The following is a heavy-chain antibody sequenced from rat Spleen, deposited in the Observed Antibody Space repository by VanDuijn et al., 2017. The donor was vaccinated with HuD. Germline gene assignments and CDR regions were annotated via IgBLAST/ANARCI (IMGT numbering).Heavy chain of an antibody. V-gene: IGHV5-29*01. J-gene: IGHJ2*01. D-gene: IGHD1-9*01. CDR1: GFTFNDHF. CDR2: ISSDGGRN. CDR3: ARRHYGYTDYFDY. Sequence: EVQLVESGGGLVQPRKSLKLSCAASGFTFNDHFMAWVRQAPTKGLEWVATISSDGGRNFYRDSVKGRFTISRNNAKSTLFLQMDSLRSEDTATYYCARRHYGYTDYFDYWGQGVMVTVSS.